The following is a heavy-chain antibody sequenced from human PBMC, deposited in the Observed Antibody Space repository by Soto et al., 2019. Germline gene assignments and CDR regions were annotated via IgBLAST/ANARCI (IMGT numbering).Heavy chain of an antibody. V-gene: IGHV4-31*03. Sequence: TLSLTCTVSGGSISSGGYYWSWIRQHPGKGLEWIGYIYYSGSTYYNPSLKSRVTISVDTSKNQFSLKLSSVTAADTAVYYCARAIGGTKVTFFYGMDVWGQGTTVTVSS. CDR1: GGSISSGGYY. CDR2: IYYSGST. CDR3: ARAIGGTKVTFFYGMDV. D-gene: IGHD4-17*01. J-gene: IGHJ6*02.